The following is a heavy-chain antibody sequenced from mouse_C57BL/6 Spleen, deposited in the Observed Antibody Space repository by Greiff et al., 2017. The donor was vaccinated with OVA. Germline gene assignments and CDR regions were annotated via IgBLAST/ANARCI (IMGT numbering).Heavy chain of an antibody. Sequence: EVQVVESGGGLVKPGGSLKLSCAASGFTFSSYAMSWVRQTPEKRLEWVATISDGGSYTYYPDNVKGRFTISRDNAKNNLYLQMSHLKSEDTAMYYCAGDRGYPHFDYWGQGTTLTVSS. CDR3: AGDRGYPHFDY. V-gene: IGHV5-4*01. CDR1: GFTFSSYA. D-gene: IGHD2-2*01. J-gene: IGHJ2*01. CDR2: ISDGGSYT.